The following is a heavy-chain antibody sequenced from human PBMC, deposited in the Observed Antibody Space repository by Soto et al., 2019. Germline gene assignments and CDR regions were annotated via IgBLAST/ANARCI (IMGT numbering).Heavy chain of an antibody. Sequence: PGGSLRLSCEASGFTFRTYGMHWVRQAPGKGLEWVAVIWYDGSNQYYGDSVKGRFTISRDNSKNTLYLQMDSLRAEDTAVYYCAIGGTTMISFYHPHFDYWGQGTLVTVSS. D-gene: IGHD3-16*01. CDR3: AIGGTTMISFYHPHFDY. V-gene: IGHV3-33*01. CDR2: IWYDGSNQ. J-gene: IGHJ4*02. CDR1: GFTFRTYG.